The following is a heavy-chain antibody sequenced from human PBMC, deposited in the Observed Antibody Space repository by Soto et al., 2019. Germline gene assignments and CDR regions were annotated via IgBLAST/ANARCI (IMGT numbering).Heavy chain of an antibody. CDR2: ITSSTSYI. CDR3: ARGVKYAFDI. Sequence: GGSLRLSCAASGFTFSSYSMNWVRQAQGKGLEWVSSITSSTSYIYYADSVKGRFTISRDNAKNSLYLQMNSLRAEDTAVYYCARGVKYAFDIWGQGTMVTVSS. CDR1: GFTFSSYS. V-gene: IGHV3-21*01. J-gene: IGHJ3*02.